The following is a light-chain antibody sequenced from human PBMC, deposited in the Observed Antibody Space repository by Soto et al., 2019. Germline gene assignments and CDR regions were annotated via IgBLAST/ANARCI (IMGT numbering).Light chain of an antibody. CDR2: AAS. J-gene: IGKJ1*01. Sequence: GDRVTITCRASQSISSYLNWYQQKPGKAPKLLIYAASSLQSGVPSRFSGSGSGTDFTLTISSLQPEDFATYYCQQSYSTPRATFGQGTKV. CDR1: QSISSY. V-gene: IGKV1-39*01. CDR3: QQSYSTPRAT.